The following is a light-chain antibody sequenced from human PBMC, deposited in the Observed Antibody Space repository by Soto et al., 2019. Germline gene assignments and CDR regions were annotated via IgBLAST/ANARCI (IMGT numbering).Light chain of an antibody. CDR3: SSYTSSSPRV. CDR1: SSDVGGYNY. J-gene: IGLJ1*01. V-gene: IGLV2-14*01. CDR2: EVS. Sequence: QSALTQPASVSGSPGQSITISCTGTSSDVGGYNYVSWYQQHPGKAPKLMIYEVSNRPSGDSNRFSGSKSGNTASLTISGLQAEDEADYYCSSYTSSSPRVFGTGTKGTVL.